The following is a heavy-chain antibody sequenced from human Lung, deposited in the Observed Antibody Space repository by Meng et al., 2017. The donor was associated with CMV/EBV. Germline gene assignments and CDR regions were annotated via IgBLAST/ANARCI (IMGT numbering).Heavy chain of an antibody. Sequence: GESLKISCAASGFTFSSYEMNWVRQAPGKGLEWVSYISSSGSTIYYADSVKGRFTISRDNAKNSLYLQMNSLRAEDTAVYYCARVPRSRYYYYGRDVWGPQAXFTVSS. V-gene: IGHV3-48*03. J-gene: IGHJ6*02. CDR2: ISSSGSTI. CDR3: ARVPRSRYYYYGRDV. CDR1: GFTFSSYE. D-gene: IGHD3-10*01.